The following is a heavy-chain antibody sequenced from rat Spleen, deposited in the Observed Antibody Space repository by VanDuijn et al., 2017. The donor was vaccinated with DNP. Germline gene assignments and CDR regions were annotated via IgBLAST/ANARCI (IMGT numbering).Heavy chain of an antibody. D-gene: IGHD2-2*01. V-gene: IGHV5S13*01. Sequence: EVRLVESGGGLVQPGRSLKVSCAASGFTFSNYGMAWVRQTPEKGLEWVATIGSTGVNSYYRNSVEGRFSISRDNAKNTLFLQVSSLRSEDTATYYCARHHDGGYQFDHWGQGVMVTVSS. CDR2: IGSTGVNS. CDR3: ARHHDGGYQFDH. J-gene: IGHJ2*01. CDR1: GFTFSNYG.